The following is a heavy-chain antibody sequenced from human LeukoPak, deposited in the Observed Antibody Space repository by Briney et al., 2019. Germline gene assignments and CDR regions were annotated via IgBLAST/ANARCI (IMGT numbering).Heavy chain of an antibody. CDR2: ISWSSGTI. J-gene: IGHJ3*02. Sequence: PGGSLRLSCAASGFTFDDYAMQWVRQAPGKGLEWVSGISWSSGTIGYADSVKGRFTISRDNAKNSLYLQMNSLRAEDTALYYCARDSISSSGAFDIWGQGTMVTVFS. V-gene: IGHV3-9*01. CDR1: GFTFDDYA. D-gene: IGHD3-22*01. CDR3: ARDSISSSGAFDI.